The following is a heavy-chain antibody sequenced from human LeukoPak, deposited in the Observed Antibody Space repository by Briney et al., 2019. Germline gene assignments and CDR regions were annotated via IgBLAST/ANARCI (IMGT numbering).Heavy chain of an antibody. D-gene: IGHD6-19*01. J-gene: IGHJ4*02. Sequence: SETLSLTCTVSGGSISSYYWSWIRQPPGKGLEWIGYIYYSGGTNYNPSLKSRVTISVDTSKNQFSLKLSSVTAADTAVYYCARAWYSSGWYYFDYWGQGTLVTVSS. CDR2: IYYSGGT. V-gene: IGHV4-59*01. CDR1: GGSISSYY. CDR3: ARAWYSSGWYYFDY.